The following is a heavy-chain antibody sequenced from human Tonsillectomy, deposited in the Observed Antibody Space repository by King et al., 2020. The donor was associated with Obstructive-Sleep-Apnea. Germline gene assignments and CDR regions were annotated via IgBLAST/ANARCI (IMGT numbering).Heavy chain of an antibody. D-gene: IGHD1-26*01. V-gene: IGHV4-4*02. Sequence: VQLQESGPGLVEPSGTLSLTCTVSGDSITSADWWSWVRQPPGKGLEWIGEIYETGSTNYNSSLKNRVTIFLDKSKLQFSLRLTSVTAADTAVYFCARNGYYCLDSWGQGTLVTVSS. CDR3: ARNGYYCLDS. CDR2: IYETGST. CDR1: GDSITSADW. J-gene: IGHJ4*02.